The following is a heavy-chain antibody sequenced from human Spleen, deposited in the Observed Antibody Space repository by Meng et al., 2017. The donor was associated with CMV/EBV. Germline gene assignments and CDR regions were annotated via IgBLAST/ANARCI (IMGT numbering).Heavy chain of an antibody. J-gene: IGHJ6*02. CDR2: ISSSSSYI. D-gene: IGHD2-2*01. CDR1: GFTFSSYS. Sequence: GGSLRLSCAASGFTFSSYSMNWVRQAPGKGLEWVSSISSSSSYIYYADSVKGRFTISRDNAKNSLYLQMNSLRAEDTAVYYCARAYCSSTSCQNLYYYYGMDVWGQGATVTVSS. V-gene: IGHV3-21*01. CDR3: ARAYCSSTSCQNLYYYYGMDV.